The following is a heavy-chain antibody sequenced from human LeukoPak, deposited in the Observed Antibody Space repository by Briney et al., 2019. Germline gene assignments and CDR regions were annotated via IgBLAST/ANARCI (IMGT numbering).Heavy chain of an antibody. CDR3: ARSHTYYYDSSGYYYGDY. CDR2: INHSGST. D-gene: IGHD3-22*01. J-gene: IGHJ4*02. V-gene: IGHV4-34*01. Sequence: GSLRLSCAASGFTFSSYSMNWVRQPPGKGLEWIGEINHSGSTNYNPSLKSRVTISVDTSKNQFSLKLSSVTAADTAVYYCARSHTYYYDSSGYYYGDYWGQGTLVTVSS. CDR1: GFTFSSYS.